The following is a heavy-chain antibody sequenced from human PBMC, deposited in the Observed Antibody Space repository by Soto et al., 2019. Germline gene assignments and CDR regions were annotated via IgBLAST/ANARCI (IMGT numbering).Heavy chain of an antibody. CDR2: ISYDGSNK. CDR1: GFTFSSYA. D-gene: IGHD2-2*01. J-gene: IGHJ4*02. Sequence: QVQLVESGGGVVQPGRSLRLSCAASGFTFSSYAMHWVRQAPGKGLEWVAVISYDGSNKYYADSVKGRFTITRDNSTNTLYLQMNSLRAEYTCVYYSARVGNCSRTCCLGTFHYSGEGPMIAFSS. V-gene: IGHV3-30-3*01. CDR3: ARVGNCSRTCCLGTFHY.